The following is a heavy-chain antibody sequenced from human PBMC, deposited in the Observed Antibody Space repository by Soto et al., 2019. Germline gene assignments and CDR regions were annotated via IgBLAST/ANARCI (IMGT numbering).Heavy chain of an antibody. CDR1: GGSIGNYY. V-gene: IGHV4-59*01. CDR2: IHYSGST. D-gene: IGHD3-3*01. J-gene: IGHJ3*02. Sequence: SETLSLTCTVSGGSIGNYYWRWIRHPPGKGLEWIGYIHYSGSTWYNPSLKSRVTISVDKSRNQFSLKLSSVTAADTAVYFCAKNLYGYYVNPDIWGQGTMVTVSS. CDR3: AKNLYGYYVNPDI.